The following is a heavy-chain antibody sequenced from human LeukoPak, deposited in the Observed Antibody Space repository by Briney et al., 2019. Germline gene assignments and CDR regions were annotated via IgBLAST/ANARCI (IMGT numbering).Heavy chain of an antibody. J-gene: IGHJ3*02. D-gene: IGHD2-15*01. V-gene: IGHV4-4*07. CDR1: GGSISSYY. CDR3: ARAPLLDFGYCSGGSCYVSAFDI. Sequence: SETLSLTCTVSGGSISSYYWSWIRQPAGKGLEWIGRIYTSGSTNYNPSLKSRVTMSVDTSKNQFSLKLSSVTAADTAVYYCARAPLLDFGYCSGGSCYVSAFDIWGQGTMVTVSS. CDR2: IYTSGST.